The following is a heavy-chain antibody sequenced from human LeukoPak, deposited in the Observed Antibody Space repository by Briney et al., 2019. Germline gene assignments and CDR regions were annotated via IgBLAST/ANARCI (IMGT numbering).Heavy chain of an antibody. CDR1: GYSNSSGHY. Sequence: PSETLSLTCTVSGYSNSSGHYWGWIRQPPGKGLQWIGSISQSGSTYSNPSLKRRVTMSVDTSKNQFSLKLSSVTAADTAVYYCARPLAVAGSFDYWGQGTLVTVSS. CDR3: ARPLAVAGSFDY. D-gene: IGHD6-19*01. J-gene: IGHJ4*02. CDR2: ISQSGST. V-gene: IGHV4-38-2*02.